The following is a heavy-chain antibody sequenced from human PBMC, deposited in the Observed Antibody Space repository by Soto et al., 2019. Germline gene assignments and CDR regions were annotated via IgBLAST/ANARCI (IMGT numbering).Heavy chain of an antibody. J-gene: IGHJ5*02. CDR1: GFTFSSYS. V-gene: IGHV3-21*01. CDR2: ISSSSSYI. CDR3: ARRGHADYIWGSYRANWFDP. D-gene: IGHD3-16*02. Sequence: EVQLVESGGGLVKPGGSLRLSCAASGFTFSSYSMNWVRQAPGKGLEWVSSISSSSSYIYYADSVKGRITISRDNAKNSLYLEMNSLRAEDTAVYYCARRGHADYIWGSYRANWFDPWGQGTLVTVSS.